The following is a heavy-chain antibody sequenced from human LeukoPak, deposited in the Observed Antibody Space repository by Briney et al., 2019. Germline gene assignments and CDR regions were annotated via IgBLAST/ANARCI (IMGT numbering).Heavy chain of an antibody. J-gene: IGHJ4*02. CDR1: GYSFISYW. CDR3: ARGSSGYTYGFDY. Sequence: GESLKISCKGSGYSFISYWIGWVRQMPGKGLEWMGIIYPGDSDTRYSPSFQGQVTISADKSIRNAYPQWSSLKASDTAMYYCARGSSGYTYGFDYWGQGTLVTVSS. V-gene: IGHV5-51*01. D-gene: IGHD5-18*01. CDR2: IYPGDSDT.